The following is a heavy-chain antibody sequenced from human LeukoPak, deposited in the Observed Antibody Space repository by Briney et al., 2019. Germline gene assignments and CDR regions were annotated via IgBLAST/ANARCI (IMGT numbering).Heavy chain of an antibody. Sequence: GGSLRLSCAASGFTFDDYAMHWVRQAPGKGLEWVSGISWNSGSIGYADSVKGRFTISRDNAKNTLYLQMNSQRAEDTAVYYCARDKYSSGWYNWFDPWGQGTLVTVSS. CDR1: GFTFDDYA. V-gene: IGHV3-9*01. J-gene: IGHJ5*02. D-gene: IGHD6-19*01. CDR3: ARDKYSSGWYNWFDP. CDR2: ISWNSGSI.